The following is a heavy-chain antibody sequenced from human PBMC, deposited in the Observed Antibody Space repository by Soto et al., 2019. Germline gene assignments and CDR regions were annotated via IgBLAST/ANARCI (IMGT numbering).Heavy chain of an antibody. D-gene: IGHD3-9*01. CDR2: IYYSGST. J-gene: IGHJ5*02. CDR1: GGSISSSSYY. V-gene: IGHV4-39*01. Sequence: QLQLQESGPGLVKPSETLSLTCTVSGGSISSSSYYWGWIRQPPGKGLEWIGSIYYSGSTYYNPSLKSRVTLSVDTSKNQFSLKLSSVTAADTAVYYCARLRYFDWLMFDPWGQGTLVTVSS. CDR3: ARLRYFDWLMFDP.